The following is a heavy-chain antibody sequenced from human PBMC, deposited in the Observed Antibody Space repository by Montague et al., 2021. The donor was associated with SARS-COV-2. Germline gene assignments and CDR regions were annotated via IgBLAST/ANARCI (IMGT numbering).Heavy chain of an antibody. D-gene: IGHD3-3*01. CDR1: GGPISSYY. CDR2: IYYSGTT. CDR3: ARDQAAKIFFKGAFDI. J-gene: IGHJ3*02. V-gene: IGHV4-59*01. Sequence: SETLSLTCSVSGGPISSYYWNWIRETPGKGLEWIGYIYYSGTTNYNPSLKSRVTISLDTPKNQFSLSLNSVTAADTAIYYCARDQAAKIFFKGAFDIWGQGRMVTVSS.